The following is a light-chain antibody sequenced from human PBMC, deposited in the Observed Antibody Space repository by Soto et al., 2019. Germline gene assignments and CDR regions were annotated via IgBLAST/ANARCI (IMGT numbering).Light chain of an antibody. CDR3: QQYNSYSWT. J-gene: IGKJ1*01. Sequence: DIQMTQCRSTLSASVGYRVTITFRASQSISSWLAWYQQKPGKAPKLLIYDASSLESGVPSRFSGSGSGTEFTLTISSLQPDDFATYYCQQYNSYSWTFGQGTKVDI. CDR2: DAS. V-gene: IGKV1-5*01. CDR1: QSISSW.